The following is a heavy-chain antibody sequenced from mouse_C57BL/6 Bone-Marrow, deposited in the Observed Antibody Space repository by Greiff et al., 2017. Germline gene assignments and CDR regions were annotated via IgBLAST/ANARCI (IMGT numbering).Heavy chain of an antibody. CDR1: GYTFTSYW. CDR2: IDPSDSYT. V-gene: IGHV1-69*01. Sequence: QVQLQQPGAELVMPGASVKLSCKASGYTFTSYWMHWVKQRPGQGLEWIGEIDPSDSYTNSNQKFKGKSTLTVDKSSSTAYMQLSSLTSEDSAVYYCAKGLLRFYGYYAMDYWGQGTSVTVSS. CDR3: AKGLLRFYGYYAMDY. J-gene: IGHJ4*01. D-gene: IGHD1-1*01.